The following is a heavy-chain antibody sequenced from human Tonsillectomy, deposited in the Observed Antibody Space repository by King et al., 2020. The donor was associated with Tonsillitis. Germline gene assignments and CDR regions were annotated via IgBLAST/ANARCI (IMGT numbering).Heavy chain of an antibody. Sequence: VQLQQWGAGLLKPSETLSLTCAVYGGSFSGYYWSWIRQPPGKGLEWIGEINHSGSTNYNPSLKSQVTISVDTSKNQFSLKLSSVTAADTAVYYCARAHLVTTPYYYYYMDVWGKGTTVTVSS. CDR1: GGSFSGYY. CDR2: INHSGST. J-gene: IGHJ6*03. CDR3: ARAHLVTTPYYYYYMDV. V-gene: IGHV4-34*01. D-gene: IGHD4-17*01.